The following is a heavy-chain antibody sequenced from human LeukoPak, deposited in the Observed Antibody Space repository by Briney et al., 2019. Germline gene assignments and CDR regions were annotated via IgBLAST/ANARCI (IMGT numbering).Heavy chain of an antibody. D-gene: IGHD6-13*01. CDR3: ASGAAAGTVYWFDP. Sequence: SETLSLTCAVYGGSFSGYYWSWIRQPPGKGLEWIGEINHSGSTNYNPSLKSRVIISVDTSKNQFSLKLSSVTAADTAVYYCASGAAAGTVYWFDPWGQGTLVTVSS. CDR2: INHSGST. CDR1: GGSFSGYY. V-gene: IGHV4-34*01. J-gene: IGHJ5*02.